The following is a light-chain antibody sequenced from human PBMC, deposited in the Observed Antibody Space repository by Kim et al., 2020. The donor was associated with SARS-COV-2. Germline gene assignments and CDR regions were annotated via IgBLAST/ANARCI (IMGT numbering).Light chain of an antibody. CDR2: QDS. V-gene: IGLV3-1*01. CDR1: KLGDKY. J-gene: IGLJ2*01. Sequence: SVAPGQTDSITCSGDKLGDKYACWYQQKPGQAPVLVIYQDSKRPSGIPVRFSGSNSGNTATLTISGTQAMDEADYYCQAWDSSTVVFGGGTKLTVL. CDR3: QAWDSSTVV.